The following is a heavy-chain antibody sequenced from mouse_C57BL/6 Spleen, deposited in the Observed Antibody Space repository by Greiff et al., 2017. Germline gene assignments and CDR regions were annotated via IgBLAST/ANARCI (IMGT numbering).Heavy chain of an antibody. V-gene: IGHV1-80*01. CDR3: ARDGSSSYYFDY. Sequence: QVQLKESGAELVKPGASVKISCKASGYAFSSYWMNWVKQRPGKGLEWIGQIYPGDGDTNYNGKFKGKATLTADKSSSTAYMQLSSLTSEDSAVYFCARDGSSSYYFDYWGQGTTLTVSS. CDR2: IYPGDGDT. D-gene: IGHD1-1*01. CDR1: GYAFSSYW. J-gene: IGHJ2*01.